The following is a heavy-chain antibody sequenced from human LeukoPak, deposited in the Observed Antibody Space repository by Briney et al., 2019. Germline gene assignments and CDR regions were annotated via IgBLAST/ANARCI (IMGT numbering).Heavy chain of an antibody. CDR1: DGSVSSSSYY. CDR3: ARESHVTREDY. CDR2: INHSGST. J-gene: IGHJ4*02. V-gene: IGHV4-39*07. D-gene: IGHD3-10*01. Sequence: PSETLSLTCTVSDGSVSSSSYYWSWIRQPPGKGLEWIGEINHSGSTNYNPSLKSRVTISVDTSKNQFSLKLSSVTAADTAVYYCARESHVTREDYWGQGTLVTVSS.